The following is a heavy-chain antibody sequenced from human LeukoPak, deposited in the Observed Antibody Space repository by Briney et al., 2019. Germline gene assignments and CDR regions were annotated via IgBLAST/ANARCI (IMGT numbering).Heavy chain of an antibody. J-gene: IGHJ4*02. D-gene: IGHD3-22*01. CDR3: AKGLGYYDNSGYSY. CDR2: ISGSGGST. Sequence: HPGGSLRLSCAASGFTFTSYAMTWVRQAPGKGLEWVSAISGSGGSTYYADFVKGRFTISRDNFKRALYLQMNSLRAEDTAVYYCAKGLGYYDNSGYSYWGQGTLVTVSS. V-gene: IGHV3-23*01. CDR1: GFTFTSYA.